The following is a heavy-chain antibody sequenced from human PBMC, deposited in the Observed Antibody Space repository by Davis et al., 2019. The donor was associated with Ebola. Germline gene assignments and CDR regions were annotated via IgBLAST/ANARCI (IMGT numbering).Heavy chain of an antibody. J-gene: IGHJ2*01. D-gene: IGHD3-10*01. CDR1: GGSISSYY. CDR2: IYYSGST. V-gene: IGHV4-59*01. Sequence: MPGGSLRLSCTVSGGSISSYYWSWIRQPPGKGLEWIGYIYYSGSTNYNPSLKSRVTISVDTSKNQFSLKLSSVTAADTAVYYCARGPREWGGWYFDLWGRGTLVTVSS. CDR3: ARGPREWGGWYFDL.